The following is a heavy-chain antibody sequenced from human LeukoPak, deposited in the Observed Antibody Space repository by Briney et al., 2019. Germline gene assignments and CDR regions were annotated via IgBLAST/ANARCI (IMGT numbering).Heavy chain of an antibody. CDR1: GGTFSSYA. D-gene: IGHD6-19*01. V-gene: IGHV1-2*04. CDR3: ARVGPLGSIAVAGTWYFQH. Sequence: ASVKVSCKASGGTFSSYAISWVRQAPGQGLEWMGWINPNSGGTNYAQKFQGWVTMTRDTSISTAYMELSRLRSDDTAVYYCARVGPLGSIAVAGTWYFQHWGQGTLVTVSS. CDR2: INPNSGGT. J-gene: IGHJ1*01.